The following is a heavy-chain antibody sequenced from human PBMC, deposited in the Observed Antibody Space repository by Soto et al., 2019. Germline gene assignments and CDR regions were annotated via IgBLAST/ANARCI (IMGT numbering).Heavy chain of an antibody. CDR3: ARVMTYCTSRSCHDY. V-gene: IGHV1-18*01. D-gene: IGHD2-2*01. J-gene: IGHJ4*02. CDR2: ISAYNGNT. CDR1: GYTFTSSG. Sequence: QVQLVQSGAEVKKPGASVKVSCKTSGYTFTSSGISWVRQAPGQGLEWMGWISAYNGNTDYAQKFQGRVIMTTDTSTSTAYMELRGLRSDDTAVYYCARVMTYCTSRSCHDYWGQGTLVAVSS.